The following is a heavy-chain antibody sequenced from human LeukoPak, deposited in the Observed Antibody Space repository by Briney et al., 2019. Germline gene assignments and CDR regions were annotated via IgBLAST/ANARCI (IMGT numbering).Heavy chain of an antibody. CDR1: GYTFTSYD. J-gene: IGHJ3*02. CDR3: ARCLGFLIGSSWYPDAFDI. D-gene: IGHD6-13*01. CDR2: INPNSGGT. Sequence: ASVKVSCKASGYTFTSYDINWVRQAPGQGLEWMGWINPNSGGTNYAQKFQGRVTMTRDTSISTAYMELSRLRSDDTAVYYCARCLGFLIGSSWYPDAFDIWGQGTMVTVSS. V-gene: IGHV1-2*02.